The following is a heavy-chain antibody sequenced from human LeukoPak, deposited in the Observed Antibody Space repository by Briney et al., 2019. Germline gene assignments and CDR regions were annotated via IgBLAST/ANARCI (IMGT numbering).Heavy chain of an antibody. D-gene: IGHD3-22*01. Sequence: PGGSLRLSCAGSGFTFSSYTMNWVRQAPGKGLEWVSSTSSSATYIYYADSVKGRFTISRDNSKNTLYLQMNSLRAEDTAVYYCAKDRPASDSSGYYYVEYFQHWGQGTLVTVSS. V-gene: IGHV3-21*04. CDR3: AKDRPASDSSGYYYVEYFQH. CDR1: GFTFSSYT. CDR2: TSSSATYI. J-gene: IGHJ1*01.